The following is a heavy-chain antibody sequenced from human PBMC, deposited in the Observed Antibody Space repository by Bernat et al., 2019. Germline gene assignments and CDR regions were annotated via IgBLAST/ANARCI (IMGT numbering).Heavy chain of an antibody. Sequence: EVQLVQSGAEVKKPGESLKISCKGSGYSFTNYWIGWVRQMPGKGLEWMGIIHSGDSDTRYSPSFQGKVTISAAKSINTAYLQWRSLKASDTAMYYCARLRRSGDCRDAFDIWGQGTMVTVSS. CDR3: ARLRRSGDCRDAFDI. J-gene: IGHJ3*02. V-gene: IGHV5-51*01. D-gene: IGHD2-21*01. CDR1: GYSFTNYW. CDR2: IHSGDSDT.